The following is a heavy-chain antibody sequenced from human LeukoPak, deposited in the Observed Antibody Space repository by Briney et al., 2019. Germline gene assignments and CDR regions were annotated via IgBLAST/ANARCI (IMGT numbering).Heavy chain of an antibody. J-gene: IGHJ4*02. CDR2: ISYDGSNK. D-gene: IGHD6-13*01. Sequence: PGRSLRLSCAASGFTFSSYAMHWVRQAPGKGLEWVAVISYDGSNKYFADSVKGRFTISRDNSKNTLYLQMNSLRAEDAAVYYCARETYSSFDSWGQGTLVTVSS. CDR1: GFTFSSYA. CDR3: ARETYSSFDS. V-gene: IGHV3-30*04.